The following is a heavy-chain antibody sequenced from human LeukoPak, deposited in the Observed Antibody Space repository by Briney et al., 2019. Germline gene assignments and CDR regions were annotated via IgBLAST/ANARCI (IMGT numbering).Heavy chain of an antibody. Sequence: SETLSLTCTVSGASISSHYWSWIRQSPGKGLEWIGYVSYSGSTDYNPSLKSRVTLSVDTSKNQISLRLSSVTAADTAVYYCTRDGGVAVTPSDFDFWGQGTLVTVSS. D-gene: IGHD6-19*01. V-gene: IGHV4-59*11. CDR3: TRDGGVAVTPSDFDF. CDR2: VSYSGST. CDR1: GASISSHY. J-gene: IGHJ4*02.